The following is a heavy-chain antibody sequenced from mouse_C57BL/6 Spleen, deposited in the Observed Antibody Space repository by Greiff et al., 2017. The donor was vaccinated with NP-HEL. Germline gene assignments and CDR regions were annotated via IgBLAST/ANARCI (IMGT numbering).Heavy chain of an antibody. D-gene: IGHD3-2*02. CDR3: TFRQLRLRDYAMDY. J-gene: IGHJ4*01. Sequence: VHVKQSGAELVRPGASVKLSCTASGFNIKDYYMHWVKQRPEQGLEWIGRIDPEDGDTEYAPKFQGKATMTADTSSNTAYLQLSSLTSEDTAVYYCTFRQLRLRDYAMDYWGQGTSVTVSS. CDR2: IDPEDGDT. V-gene: IGHV14-1*01. CDR1: GFNIKDYY.